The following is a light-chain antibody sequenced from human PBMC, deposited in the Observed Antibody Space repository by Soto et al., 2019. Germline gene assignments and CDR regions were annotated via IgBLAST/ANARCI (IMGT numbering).Light chain of an antibody. CDR3: QQLNSYPPT. J-gene: IGKJ4*01. Sequence: IQLTQSPSSLSASGGDRVTLTFRASLGISSYLAWYQQKPGKAPQVLIYDASTLQSGVPSRFSGGGSGTDFTLTISSLQPEHFATYYCQQLNSYPPTFGGGTKVDIK. CDR1: LGISSY. V-gene: IGKV1-9*01. CDR2: DAS.